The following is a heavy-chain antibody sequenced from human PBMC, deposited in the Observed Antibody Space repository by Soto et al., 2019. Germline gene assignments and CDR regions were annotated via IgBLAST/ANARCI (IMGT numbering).Heavy chain of an antibody. V-gene: IGHV1-18*01. CDR2: ISAYNGNT. CDR3: ARSVPAAITISDAFDI. CDR1: GYTFTSYG. D-gene: IGHD2-2*01. Sequence: ASVKVSCKASGYTFTSYGISWVRQAPGQGLEWMGWISAYNGNTNYAQKLQGRVTMTTDTSTSTAYMELRSLRSDDTAVYYCARSVPAAITISDAFDIWGQGTMVTVSS. J-gene: IGHJ3*02.